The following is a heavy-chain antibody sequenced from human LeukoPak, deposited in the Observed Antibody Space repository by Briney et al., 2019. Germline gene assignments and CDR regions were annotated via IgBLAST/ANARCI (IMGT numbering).Heavy chain of an antibody. Sequence: GASVKASCKASGYTFTSYDINWVRQATGQGLEWMGWMNPNSGNTGYAQKFQGRVTMTRNTSISTAYMELSSLRSEDTAVYYCARGTTAVAFLDYWGQGTLATVSS. CDR2: MNPNSGNT. CDR1: GYTFTSYD. D-gene: IGHD6-19*01. CDR3: ARGTTAVAFLDY. V-gene: IGHV1-8*01. J-gene: IGHJ4*02.